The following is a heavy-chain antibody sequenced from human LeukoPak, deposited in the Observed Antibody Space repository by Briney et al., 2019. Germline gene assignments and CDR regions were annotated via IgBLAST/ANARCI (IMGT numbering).Heavy chain of an antibody. D-gene: IGHD6-13*01. CDR3: ARVRGVAAAGIYYYYYMDV. J-gene: IGHJ6*03. CDR2: IYYSGST. Sequence: SETLSLTCTVSGGSISSSSYYWGWIRQPPGKGLEWIGSIYYSGSTYYNPSLKSRVTISLDTSKNQFSLKLSSVTAEDTALYYCARVRGVAAAGIYYYYYMDVWGKGTTVTVSS. V-gene: IGHV4-39*07. CDR1: GGSISSSSYY.